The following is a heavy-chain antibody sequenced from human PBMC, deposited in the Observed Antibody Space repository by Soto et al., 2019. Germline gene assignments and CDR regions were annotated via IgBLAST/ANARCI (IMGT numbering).Heavy chain of an antibody. CDR3: ARDRRDSVADRRSFDV. CDR2: ISVYNGDT. V-gene: IGHV1-18*01. CDR1: GYSFTTYG. D-gene: IGHD1-26*01. J-gene: IGHJ3*01. Sequence: ASVKASCKDCGYSFTTYGISWVRQAPGQGLEYMGWISVYNGDTNYAQKLQGRATMTTDTSTSTAYMELRSLRSDDTAIYYCARDRRDSVADRRSFDVWGQGTMVTV.